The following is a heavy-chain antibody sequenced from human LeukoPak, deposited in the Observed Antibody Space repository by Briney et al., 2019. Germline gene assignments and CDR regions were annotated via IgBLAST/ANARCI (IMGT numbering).Heavy chain of an antibody. Sequence: GASVKVSCKASGYTFTRYDINWVRQATGQGLEWMGWMNPNSGNAGYAQKLPGKVTITRNTSISTAYMELSSLRSEDAAVYYCARAYCSGGSCYCNDVRFDPWGQGTLVTVSS. CDR3: ARAYCSGGSCYCNDVRFDP. CDR1: GYTFTRYD. J-gene: IGHJ5*02. V-gene: IGHV1-8*03. D-gene: IGHD2-15*01. CDR2: MNPNSGNA.